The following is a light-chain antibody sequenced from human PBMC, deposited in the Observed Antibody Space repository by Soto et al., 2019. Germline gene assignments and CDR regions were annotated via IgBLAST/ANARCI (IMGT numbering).Light chain of an antibody. J-gene: IGLJ2*01. Sequence: QSVLTQPPSVFGAPGQRVTISCTGSSSNIGAGYDVHWYQHLPGTAPKLLIYGNTNRPSGVPDRFSGSKSGTSASLAITGLQAEDEADYYCQSYDSSLSAVVFGGGTKVTVL. CDR2: GNT. V-gene: IGLV1-40*01. CDR3: QSYDSSLSAVV. CDR1: SSNIGAGYD.